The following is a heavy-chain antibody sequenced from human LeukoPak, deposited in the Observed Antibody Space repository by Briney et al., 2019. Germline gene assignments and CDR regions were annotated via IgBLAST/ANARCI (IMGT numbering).Heavy chain of an antibody. D-gene: IGHD3-3*01. CDR1: GGTFSSYA. J-gene: IGHJ4*02. CDR3: ARLDFWSGYYFDY. Sequence: SVKVSCKASGGTFSSYAISWVRQAPGQGLEWMGRIIPIFGTANYAQKFQGRVTITTDESTSTAYMELSSLRPEDTAVYYCARLDFWSGYYFDYWGQGTLVTVSS. V-gene: IGHV1-69*05. CDR2: IIPIFGTA.